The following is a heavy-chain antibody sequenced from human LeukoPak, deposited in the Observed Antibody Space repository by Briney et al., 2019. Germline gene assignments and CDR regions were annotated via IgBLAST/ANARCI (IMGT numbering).Heavy chain of an antibody. Sequence: SVKVSCKSSGGTISTHAINWVRQASGQGLEWMGRIIPILSQTNYALKFRGRFTMTADESTNTAYMELSSLKSEDTAVYFCAKVRGSDAFDLWGQGTMVTVSS. D-gene: IGHD3-10*01. V-gene: IGHV1-69*11. J-gene: IGHJ3*01. CDR3: AKVRGSDAFDL. CDR2: IIPILSQT. CDR1: GGTISTHA.